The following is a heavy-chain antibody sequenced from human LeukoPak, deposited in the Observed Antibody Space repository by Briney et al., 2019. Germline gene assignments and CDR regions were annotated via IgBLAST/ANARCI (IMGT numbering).Heavy chain of an antibody. CDR1: GFTFSSYS. J-gene: IGHJ4*02. CDR2: ISSSSSYI. V-gene: IGHV3-21*01. CDR3: ARGSVGIVVVPATTNFDY. Sequence: PGGSLRLSCAASGFTFSSYSMNWVRQAPGKGLEWVSSISSSSSYIYYADSVKGRFTISRDNAKNSLYLQMNSLRAEDTAVYYCARGSVGIVVVPATTNFDYWGQGTLVTVSS. D-gene: IGHD2-2*01.